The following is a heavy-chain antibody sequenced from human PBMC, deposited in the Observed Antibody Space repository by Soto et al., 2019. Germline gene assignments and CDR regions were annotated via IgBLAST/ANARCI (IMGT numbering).Heavy chain of an antibody. CDR3: ARDLTNYDYVMDV. V-gene: IGHV4-59*01. J-gene: IGHJ6*02. CDR1: GGSISSYY. CDR2: FYYSGST. Sequence: SETLSLTCTVSGGSISSYYWNWIRQPPGKGLEWIGYFYYSGSTNYNPSLKSRVTISADTSKNQFSLKLSSVTAADTAVYYCARDLTNYDYVMDVWGQGTTVTVSS.